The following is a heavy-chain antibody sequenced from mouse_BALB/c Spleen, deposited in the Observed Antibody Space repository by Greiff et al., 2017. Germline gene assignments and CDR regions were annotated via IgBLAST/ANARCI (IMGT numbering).Heavy chain of an antibody. V-gene: IGHV3-2*02. CDR3: ARWDYDAMDY. CDR2: MSYSGST. Sequence: DVKLQESGPGLVKPSQSLSFTCTVTGYSFTSDYAWNWIRQFPGNKLEWMGYMSYSGSTSYNPSLKSRISITRDTAKNQFFLQLKSVTTEDTATYDCARWDYDAMDYWGQGTSVTVSA. CDR1: GYSFTSDYA. J-gene: IGHJ4*01.